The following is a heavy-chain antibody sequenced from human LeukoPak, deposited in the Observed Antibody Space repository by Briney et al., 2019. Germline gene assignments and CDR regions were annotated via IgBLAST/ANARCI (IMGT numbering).Heavy chain of an antibody. D-gene: IGHD1-1*01. CDR1: GYSFTNYW. CDR2: INPGDTNF. V-gene: IGHV5-51*01. CDR3: ARPRRAERDEDF. Sequence: GESLKISCKGSGYSFTNYWIGWVRQMPEKGLEWMGMINPGDTNFAYSPSFQGQVTISADRSISTAYLQWSSLKASDTAMYYCARPRRAERDEDFWGQGTLVTVSS. J-gene: IGHJ4*02.